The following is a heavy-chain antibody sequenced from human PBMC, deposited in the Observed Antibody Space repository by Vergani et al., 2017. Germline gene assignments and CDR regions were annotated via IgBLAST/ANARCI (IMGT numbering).Heavy chain of an antibody. D-gene: IGHD4-17*01. Sequence: QVQLQESGPGLLKPSETLSLTCAVYGGSFSGYYWSWIRQPPGKGLEWIGEINHSGSTNYNPSLKSRVTISVDKSKNQFSLKLSSVTAADTAVYYCATWDGDYYFDYWGQGTLVTVSS. V-gene: IGHV4-34*01. CDR2: INHSGST. CDR3: ATWDGDYYFDY. J-gene: IGHJ4*02. CDR1: GGSFSGYY.